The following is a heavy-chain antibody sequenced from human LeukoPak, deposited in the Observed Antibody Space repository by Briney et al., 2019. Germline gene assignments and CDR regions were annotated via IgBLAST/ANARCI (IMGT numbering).Heavy chain of an antibody. D-gene: IGHD3-22*01. V-gene: IGHV1-46*01. J-gene: IGHJ4*02. CDR2: INPSGGST. CDR1: GYTFTSYY. CDR3: ARDRYYYDSSGYQPFDY. Sequence: ASVKVSCKASGYTFTSYYMHWVRQAPGQGLKWMGIINPSGGSTSYAQKFQGRVTMTRDTSTSTVYMELSSLRSEDTAVYYCARDRYYYDSSGYQPFDYWGQGTLVTVSS.